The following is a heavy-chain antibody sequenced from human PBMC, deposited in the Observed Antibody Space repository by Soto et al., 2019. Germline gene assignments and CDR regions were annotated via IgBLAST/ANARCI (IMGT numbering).Heavy chain of an antibody. CDR2: IYYTWRT. D-gene: IGHD4-17*01. CDR1: GVSVSSSSYY. V-gene: IGHV4-39*01. CDR3: VGRRAGDYDFDY. J-gene: IGHJ4*02. Sequence: QLQLQESGPGLVKPSETLSLSCTVSGVSVSSSSYYWGWIRQPPGKGLEWIGTIYYTWRTSYTTSLKSLVTSSVDTTSTLFSLNLTPVTAADTAVYYGVGRRAGDYDFDYWGQGTLVTVSS.